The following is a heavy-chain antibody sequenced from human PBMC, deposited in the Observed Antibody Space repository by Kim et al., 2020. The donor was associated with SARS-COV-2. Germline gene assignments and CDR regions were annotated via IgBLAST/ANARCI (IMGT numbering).Heavy chain of an antibody. CDR1: GYSFTTYW. CDR2: IYPGDSDT. CDR3: ARQGIHYSSAPADY. D-gene: IGHD6-25*01. V-gene: IGHV5-51*01. Sequence: GESLQISCKGSGYSFTTYWIGWVRQMPGKGLAWMGIIYPGDSDTRYSPSFQGQVTISADNSINTAYLQWSSLKASDTAMYYCARQGIHYSSAPADYWGQGTLVTVSS. J-gene: IGHJ4*02.